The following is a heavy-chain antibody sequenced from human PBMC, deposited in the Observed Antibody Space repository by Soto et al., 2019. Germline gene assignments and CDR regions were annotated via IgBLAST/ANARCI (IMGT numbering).Heavy chain of an antibody. Sequence: GGSLRLSCAASGFTFTTYGMHWVRQAPGKGLEWMAVISYDGSDTYYAKSVKGRFTVSRDNSENTVYLQMNSLRAEDTAVYYCAKDLGYCSGDTCYSSPLDFWGQGTLVTVSS. J-gene: IGHJ4*02. CDR3: AKDLGYCSGDTCYSSPLDF. CDR2: ISYDGSDT. CDR1: GFTFTTYG. V-gene: IGHV3-30*18. D-gene: IGHD2-15*01.